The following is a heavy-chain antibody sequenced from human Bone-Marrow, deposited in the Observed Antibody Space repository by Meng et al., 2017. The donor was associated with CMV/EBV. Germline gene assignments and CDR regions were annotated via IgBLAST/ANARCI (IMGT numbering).Heavy chain of an antibody. V-gene: IGHV3-7*01. CDR2: IKRDGSER. CDR3: VPDDFDD. J-gene: IGHJ4*02. D-gene: IGHD5-24*01. Sequence: GGSLRLSCAASGFTFSVYWMSWVRQAPGKGLEWVGNIKRDGSERYYADSVKGRFTISRDNAKNSLYLQMNSLRVEDTAIYYCVPDDFDDWGQGTLVTVSS. CDR1: GFTFSVYW.